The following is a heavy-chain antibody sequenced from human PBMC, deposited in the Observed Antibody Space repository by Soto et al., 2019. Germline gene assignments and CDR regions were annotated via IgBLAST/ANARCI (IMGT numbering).Heavy chain of an antibody. V-gene: IGHV4-34*01. CDR1: GGSFSGYY. Sequence: PSETLSLTCAVYGGSFSGYYWSWIRQPPGKGLEWIGEINHSGSTNYNPSLKSRVTISVDTSKNQFSLKLSSVTAADTAVYYCASGGGVVPADMPFDYWGQGTLVTVSS. CDR3: ASGGGVVPADMPFDY. CDR2: INHSGST. D-gene: IGHD2-2*01. J-gene: IGHJ4*02.